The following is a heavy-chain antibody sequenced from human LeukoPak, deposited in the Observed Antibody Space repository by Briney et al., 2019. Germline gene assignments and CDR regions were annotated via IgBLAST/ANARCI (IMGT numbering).Heavy chain of an antibody. CDR2: ITSSSSSI. CDR3: AREQFRGFDI. CDR1: GFTFSSYS. J-gene: IGHJ3*02. Sequence: GGSLRLSCAASGFTFSSYSLNWVRQAPGKGLEWVSYITSSSSSIYYADSVKGRFTISRDSSKNTLYLQMKSLRAEDTAVYYCAREQFRGFDIWGQGTMVTVSS. V-gene: IGHV3-48*01. D-gene: IGHD6-19*01.